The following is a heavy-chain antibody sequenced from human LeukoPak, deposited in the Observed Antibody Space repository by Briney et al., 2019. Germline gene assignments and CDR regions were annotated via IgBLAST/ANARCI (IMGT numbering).Heavy chain of an antibody. CDR2: ISAYNGNT. V-gene: IGHV1-18*01. Sequence: ASVKVSCKASGYTFTSYGISWVRQAPGQGLEWMGWISAYNGNTNYAQKLQGRVTMTTDTSTSTAYMELRSLRSDDTAVYYCARLNYYDSSGYYYADYWGQGTLVTVSS. J-gene: IGHJ4*02. D-gene: IGHD3-22*01. CDR3: ARLNYYDSSGYYYADY. CDR1: GYTFTSYG.